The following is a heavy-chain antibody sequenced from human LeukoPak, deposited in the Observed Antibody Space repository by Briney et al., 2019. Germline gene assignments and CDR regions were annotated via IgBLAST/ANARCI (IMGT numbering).Heavy chain of an antibody. Sequence: GGSLRLSCAASGFTFSSYGMSWVRQAPGKGLVWVSRINSDGSGTTYADSGKGRFTISTDNAKNTLYLHMNSLRAGDTAVYYCARAGDYGDYSTHYFDDWGQGTLVTVSS. CDR1: GFTFSSYG. D-gene: IGHD4-17*01. V-gene: IGHV3-74*01. J-gene: IGHJ4*02. CDR2: INSDGSGT. CDR3: ARAGDYGDYSTHYFDD.